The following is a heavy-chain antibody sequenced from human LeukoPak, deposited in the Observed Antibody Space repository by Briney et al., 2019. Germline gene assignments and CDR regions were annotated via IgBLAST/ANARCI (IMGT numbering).Heavy chain of an antibody. CDR2: IYYSGST. V-gene: IGHV4-59*01. CDR1: GGSISSYY. CDR3: ARVRIVAGTHDGAFDI. J-gene: IGHJ3*02. D-gene: IGHD6-19*01. Sequence: PSETLSLTCTVSGGSISSYYWRWIRQPPGKGLEWIGYIYYSGSTNYNPSLKSRVTISVDTSKNQFSLKLSSVTAADTAVYYCARVRIVAGTHDGAFDIWSQGTMVTVSS.